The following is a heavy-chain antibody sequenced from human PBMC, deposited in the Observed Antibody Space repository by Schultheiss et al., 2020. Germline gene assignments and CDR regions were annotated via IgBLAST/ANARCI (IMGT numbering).Heavy chain of an antibody. V-gene: IGHV4-34*01. J-gene: IGHJ5*02. CDR2: INHSGST. Sequence: SETLSLTCTVSGDSISSYYWSWIRQPPGKGLEWIGEINHSGSTNYNPSLKSRVTISVDTSKNQFSLKLSSVTAADTAVYYCARVQIPDYGDYVSWFDPWGQGTLVTVSS. D-gene: IGHD4-17*01. CDR1: GDSISSYY. CDR3: ARVQIPDYGDYVSWFDP.